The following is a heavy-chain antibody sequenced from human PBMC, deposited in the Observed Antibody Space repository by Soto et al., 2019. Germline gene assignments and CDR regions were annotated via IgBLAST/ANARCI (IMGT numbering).Heavy chain of an antibody. J-gene: IGHJ4*02. CDR2: IGSNSGGI. CDR3: AKGLSEGYFDY. Sequence: EVQLVESGGGLVQPGRSLRLSCAASGFTFDDSAMHWVRQPPGKGLEWVSGIGSNSGGIGYADSVKGRFTISRDNAKNSLYLQMNSLRAEDTAFYYCAKGLSEGYFDYWGQGTLVTVSS. V-gene: IGHV3-9*01. CDR1: GFTFDDSA.